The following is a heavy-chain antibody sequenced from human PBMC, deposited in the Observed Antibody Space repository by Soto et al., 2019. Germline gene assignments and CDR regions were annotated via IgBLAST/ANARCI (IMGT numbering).Heavy chain of an antibody. CDR1: GFSVTTNY. V-gene: IGHV3-53*02. D-gene: IGHD1-26*01. CDR2: TFTGGST. Sequence: EVQLVETGGGLIQPGGSLRLSCLASGFSVTTNYIIWVRQPPGKGLEWVSTTFTGGSTHYADSVMGRFSISRDNSNNTVYLQMNNLRVEDTAVYYCAKKPPSSIQGWAFGMDVWGQGTTVSVSS. CDR3: AKKPPSSIQGWAFGMDV. J-gene: IGHJ6*02.